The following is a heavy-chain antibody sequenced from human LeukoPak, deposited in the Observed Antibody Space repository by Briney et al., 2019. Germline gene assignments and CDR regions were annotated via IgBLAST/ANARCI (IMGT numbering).Heavy chain of an antibody. D-gene: IGHD1-20*01. V-gene: IGHV3-30*04. CDR3: ARSSRYDWNGPVDY. Sequence: GGSLRLSCAAYGFTSSSNAMDWVRQAPGKGLEWVAVISYDGSKKYYADSVKGRFTISRDNSKNTLYLQMNSLRTEDTAVYYCARSSRYDWNGPVDYWGQGTLVTVSS. CDR1: GFTSSSNA. J-gene: IGHJ4*02. CDR2: ISYDGSKK.